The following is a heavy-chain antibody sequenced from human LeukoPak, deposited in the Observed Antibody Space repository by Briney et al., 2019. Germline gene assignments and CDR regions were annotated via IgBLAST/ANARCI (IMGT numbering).Heavy chain of an antibody. V-gene: IGHV1-18*01. CDR3: ARAHCSSTSCYYYYGMDV. D-gene: IGHD2-2*01. J-gene: IGHJ6*02. CDR1: GYTFTSYG. Sequence: ASVKVSCKASGYTFTSYGISWVRQAPGQGLEWMGWISAYNGNTNYAQELQGRVTMTTDTSTSTAYMELRSLRSDDTAVYYCARAHCSSTSCYYYYGMDVWGQGTTVTVSS. CDR2: ISAYNGNT.